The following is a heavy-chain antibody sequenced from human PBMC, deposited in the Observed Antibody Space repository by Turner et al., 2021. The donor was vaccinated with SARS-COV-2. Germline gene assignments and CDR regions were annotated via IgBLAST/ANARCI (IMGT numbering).Heavy chain of an antibody. J-gene: IGHJ5*02. V-gene: IGHV1-69*02. Sequence: QVQLAHSGAKVKKPGSSVTVSCTASGGTFSSYTIAWVRPAPGQGLGWMGRFISILGIANYAQKFQGRVTITADKSTSTAYMELSSLISEDTALYYCAIDHPVPAPAAVRATGFRFDPWGQGTLVTVSS. CDR2: FISILGIA. D-gene: IGHD2-2*01. CDR3: AIDHPVPAPAAVRATGFRFDP. CDR1: GGTFSSYT.